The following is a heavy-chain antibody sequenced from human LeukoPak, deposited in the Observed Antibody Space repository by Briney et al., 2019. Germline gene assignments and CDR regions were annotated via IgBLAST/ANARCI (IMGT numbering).Heavy chain of an antibody. V-gene: IGHV3-21*01. J-gene: IGHJ4*02. CDR1: GFTFSTHS. CDR3: ARPATGYCSSADCHWDS. CDR2: ICASSNFI. Sequence: PGGSLRLSCAASGFTFSTHSMYWVRQAPEEGLEWVSSICASSNFIPYAESVRGRFTISRDNAKNSLYLQMNSLGAQDTAVYYCARPATGYCSSADCHWDSWGQGTLVTVSS. D-gene: IGHD2-2*01.